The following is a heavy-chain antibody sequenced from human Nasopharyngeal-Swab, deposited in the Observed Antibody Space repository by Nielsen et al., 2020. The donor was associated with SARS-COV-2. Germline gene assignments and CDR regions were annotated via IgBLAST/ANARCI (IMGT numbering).Heavy chain of an antibody. J-gene: IGHJ6*03. CDR2: HYVDGRT. V-gene: IGHV3-53*01. Sequence: GESLKISCAASGFTFSNYWMHWVRQAPGKGLEWVSMHYVDGRTVYAVSVRGRFAISRDSFTNTVSLQMNALRAEDTGLYFCARLHFYYMDFWGEGTTVTVSS. CDR3: ARLHFYYMDF. CDR1: GFTFSNYW.